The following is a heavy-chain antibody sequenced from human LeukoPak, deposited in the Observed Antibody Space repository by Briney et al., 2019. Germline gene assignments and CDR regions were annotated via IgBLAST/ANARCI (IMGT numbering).Heavy chain of an antibody. CDR1: GFTFSNYG. Sequence: GGSLRLSCAAPGFTFSNYGMDWVRQAPGKGLEWVAFIRYDGSNRYYAESVKGRFTISRDNSKNMLYLQMNSLRAADTAVYYCAMGWLQMNYWGQGTLVTVSS. D-gene: IGHD5-24*01. J-gene: IGHJ4*02. CDR3: AMGWLQMNY. CDR2: IRYDGSNR. V-gene: IGHV3-30*02.